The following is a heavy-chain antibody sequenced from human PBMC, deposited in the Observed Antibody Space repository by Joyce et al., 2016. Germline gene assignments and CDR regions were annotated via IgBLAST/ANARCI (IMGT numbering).Heavy chain of an antibody. CDR2: GNGGDSSEA. D-gene: IGHD2-2*01. J-gene: IGHJ4*02. Sequence: EVQLVQSGAEVKKPGDSLVISCTTSGYKFSIYWIGWVRQMSGKGLEWMGIGNGGDSSEAKYSPPVEGQVTFSVDRSIETAYMRWGGLTASDSAMYYCVRPRFCGTNSCYLYFEFWGQGTPVTVTS. CDR3: VRPRFCGTNSCYLYFEF. V-gene: IGHV5-51*01. CDR1: GYKFSIYW.